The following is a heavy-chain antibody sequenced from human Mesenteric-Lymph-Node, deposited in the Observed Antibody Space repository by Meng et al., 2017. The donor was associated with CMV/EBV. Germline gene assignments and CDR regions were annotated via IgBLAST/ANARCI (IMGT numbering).Heavy chain of an antibody. CDR3: ARGYNLNYHPFHY. D-gene: IGHD1-7*01. J-gene: IGHJ4*02. Sequence: SETLSLTCTVSGGSISSSSYYWGWIRQPPGKGLEWIGSIYYSGSTYYNPSLKSRVTISVDTSKNQFSLKLTSVTVGDTAVYYCARGYNLNYHPFHYWGQGTLVTVSS. CDR1: GGSISSSSYY. CDR2: IYYSGST. V-gene: IGHV4-39*07.